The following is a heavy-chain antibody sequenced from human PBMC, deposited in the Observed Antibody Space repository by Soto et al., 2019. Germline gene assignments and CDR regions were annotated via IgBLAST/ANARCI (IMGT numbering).Heavy chain of an antibody. Sequence: QITLKESGPALVKPTQTLTLTCTFSGFSLSTSGVGVGWIRQPPGEALGWLALIYWDDYKHFSPSLESRLTITKATSKNQVVLTMPTLDPVDTPTNYRVHKGGGDRILDYWGQGTLVTVSS. CDR1: GFSLSTSGVG. J-gene: IGHJ4*02. V-gene: IGHV2-5*02. D-gene: IGHD3-16*01. CDR3: VHKGGGDRILDY. CDR2: IYWDDYK.